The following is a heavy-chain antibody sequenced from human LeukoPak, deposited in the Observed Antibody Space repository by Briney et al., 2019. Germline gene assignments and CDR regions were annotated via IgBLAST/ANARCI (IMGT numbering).Heavy chain of an antibody. Sequence: SVKVSCKASGGTFSSYAISWVRQAPGQGLEWMGGIIPIFGTANYAQKFQGRVTITADKSTSTAYKELSSLRSEDTAVYYCAREREGIAVAGTFFDIWGQGTMVTVSS. V-gene: IGHV1-69*06. CDR3: AREREGIAVAGTFFDI. CDR2: IIPIFGTA. D-gene: IGHD6-19*01. J-gene: IGHJ3*02. CDR1: GGTFSSYA.